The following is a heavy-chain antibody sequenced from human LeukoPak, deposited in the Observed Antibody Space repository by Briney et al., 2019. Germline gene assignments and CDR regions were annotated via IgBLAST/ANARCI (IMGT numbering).Heavy chain of an antibody. J-gene: IGHJ5*02. Sequence: GGSLRLSCAASGFTFSSYGMHWVRQAPGKGLEWVAVISYDGSNKYYADSVKGRFTISRDNSKNTLYLQMNSLRAEDTAVYYCAKDATTVRGVPPEFDPWGPGTLVTVSS. CDR1: GFTFSSYG. CDR3: AKDATTVRGVPPEFDP. V-gene: IGHV3-30*18. CDR2: ISYDGSNK. D-gene: IGHD3-10*01.